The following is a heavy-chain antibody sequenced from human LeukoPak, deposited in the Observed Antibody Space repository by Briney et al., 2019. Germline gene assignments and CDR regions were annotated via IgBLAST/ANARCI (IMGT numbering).Heavy chain of an antibody. CDR2: IYHSGGT. V-gene: IGHV4-59*01. CDR1: GGSINDAS. D-gene: IGHD3-10*01. CDR3: ARVGTYYRSLDS. J-gene: IGHJ4*02. Sequence: PSETLSLTCTVSGGSINDASWNWIRKPPGQGLGWIGYIYHSGGTNYNPSLKSRVTISLDTSKNRFSLKLSSVTAADTAVYYCARVGTYYRSLDSWGQGTLVTVSS.